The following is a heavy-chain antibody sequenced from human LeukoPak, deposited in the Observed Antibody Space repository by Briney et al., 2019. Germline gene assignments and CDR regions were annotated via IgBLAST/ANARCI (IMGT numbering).Heavy chain of an antibody. Sequence: GASVKVSCKASGYTFTGYYIHWVRQAPGQGLEWMGWISPNSGDTRYAQKFQGRVTMTRGTSINTAYTELSSLRSDDTALYYCVREPGGSSPFDYWGQGTLVTVSS. J-gene: IGHJ4*02. CDR2: ISPNSGDT. CDR3: VREPGGSSPFDY. V-gene: IGHV1-2*02. CDR1: GYTFTGYY. D-gene: IGHD1-26*01.